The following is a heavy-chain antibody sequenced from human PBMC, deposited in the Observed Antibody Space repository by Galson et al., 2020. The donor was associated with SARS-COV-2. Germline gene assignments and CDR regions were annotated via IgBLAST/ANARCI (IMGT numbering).Heavy chain of an antibody. Sequence: GGSLRLSCVGSGEYNAMHWVRQGPGKGLEWVSGISWNSGNIGYADSVKGRFTISRDNAKNSVYLQMNNLRADDTALYYCARSPSYDIVTGYFDLWGQGTGVTVSS. V-gene: IGHV3-9*01. D-gene: IGHD3-9*01. CDR3: ARSPSYDIVTGYFDL. CDR1: GEYNA. CDR2: ISWNSGNI. J-gene: IGHJ5*02.